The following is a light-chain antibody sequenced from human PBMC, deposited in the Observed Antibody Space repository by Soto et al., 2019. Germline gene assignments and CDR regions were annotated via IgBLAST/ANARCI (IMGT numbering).Light chain of an antibody. CDR3: QQRSDWPLT. CDR1: QSVRSY. CDR2: DAS. V-gene: IGKV3-11*01. J-gene: IGKJ3*01. Sequence: EIVLTQSPATLSLSPGERATLSCRASQSVRSYLAWYQQKPGQPPRLLIYDASKRATDTPVRFSGSGSGTDFTLTISSLEPEDFAIYSCQQRSDWPLTFGPGTKVAIK.